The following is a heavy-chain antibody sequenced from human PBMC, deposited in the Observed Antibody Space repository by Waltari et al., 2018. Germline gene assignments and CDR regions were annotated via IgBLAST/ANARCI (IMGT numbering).Heavy chain of an antibody. Sequence: QVQLQQWGAGLLKPSETLSLTCAVYGGSFSGYYWSWIRQPPGKGLEWIGEIIHSGSTNYNPSLKSRVTISVDTSKNQFSLKLSSVTAADTAVYYCASGPPRRSGWSGWGQGTMVTVSS. J-gene: IGHJ3*01. CDR2: IIHSGST. D-gene: IGHD6-19*01. CDR1: GGSFSGYY. CDR3: ASGPPRRSGWSG. V-gene: IGHV4-34*12.